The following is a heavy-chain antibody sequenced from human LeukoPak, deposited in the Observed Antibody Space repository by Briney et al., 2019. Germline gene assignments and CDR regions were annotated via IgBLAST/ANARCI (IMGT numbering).Heavy chain of an antibody. D-gene: IGHD1-7*01. J-gene: IGHJ4*02. CDR3: ARARHNWNSIYFDY. V-gene: IGHV1-3*01. CDR2: INAGNGNT. Sequence: ASVKVSSKASGYTFTSYAMHWVRQAPGQRLEWMGWINAGNGNTKYSQKFQGRVTITRDTSASTAYMELSSLRSEDTAVYYCARARHNWNSIYFDYWGQGTLVTVSS. CDR1: GYTFTSYA.